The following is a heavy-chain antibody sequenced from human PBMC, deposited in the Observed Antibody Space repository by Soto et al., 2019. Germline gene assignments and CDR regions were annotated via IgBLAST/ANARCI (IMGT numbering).Heavy chain of an antibody. V-gene: IGHV1-69*08. CDR3: ARELGHCITTVFDREFAFDI. CDR1: GGTFNNYI. CDR2: IIPILRSA. Sequence: AVKVSCKASGGTFNNYILNWVRQAPGQGLEWMGQIIPILRSANYAQKFQGRVTITADASTSTASMELSSVRSEDTAIYYCARELGHCITTVFDREFAFDIWGQGTKVTVSS. J-gene: IGHJ3*02. D-gene: IGHD2-2*01.